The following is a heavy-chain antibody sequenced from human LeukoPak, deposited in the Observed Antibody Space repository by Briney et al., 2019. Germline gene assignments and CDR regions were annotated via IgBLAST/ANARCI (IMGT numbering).Heavy chain of an antibody. CDR3: VTPSSTSCCYFDY. J-gene: IGHJ4*02. V-gene: IGHV3-21*01. Sequence: PGGSLRLSCAASGFTFSSYSMNWVRQAPGKGLEWVSSISSSSSYIYYADSVKGRFTISRDNAKNSLYLQMNSLRAEDTAVYYCVTPSSTSCCYFDYWGQGTLVTVSS. CDR2: ISSSSSYI. CDR1: GFTFSSYS. D-gene: IGHD2-2*01.